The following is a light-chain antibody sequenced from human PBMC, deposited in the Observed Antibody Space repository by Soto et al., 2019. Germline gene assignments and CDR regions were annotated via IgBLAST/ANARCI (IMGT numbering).Light chain of an antibody. CDR3: QQYGSSPLT. Sequence: EIVLTQSPGTLSLSPGERATLSCRASQSVSSNYLDWYQQKPGQPPRLLIYGASSRATGIPDKFSGSGSGTDFTLTISRLEPEDFAVYYCQQYGSSPLTFGPGTKVDFK. V-gene: IGKV3-20*01. CDR2: GAS. J-gene: IGKJ3*01. CDR1: QSVSSNY.